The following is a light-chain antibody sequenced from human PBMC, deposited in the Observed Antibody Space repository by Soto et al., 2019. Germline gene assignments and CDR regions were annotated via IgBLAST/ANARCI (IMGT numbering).Light chain of an antibody. J-gene: IGKJ2*01. V-gene: IGKV4-1*01. CDR2: WAS. Sequence: DIVMTQSPDSLAVSLGERATINYKSSQSVLYTSNNKNYFAWYQQKPGQPPKLLIYWASTRQSGVPDRFSGSGSGTDFTLTISSLQAEDVAVYYCQQYYTTPYTFGQGTNLEIK. CDR1: QSVLYTSNNKNY. CDR3: QQYYTTPYT.